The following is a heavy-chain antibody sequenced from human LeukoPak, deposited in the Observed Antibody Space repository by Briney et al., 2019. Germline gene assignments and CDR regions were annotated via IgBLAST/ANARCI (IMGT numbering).Heavy chain of an antibody. D-gene: IGHD4-23*01. J-gene: IGHJ4*02. CDR3: ARSMGYGGNTFFDY. CDR2: IYPGDSNT. V-gene: IGHV5-51*01. CDR1: GYSFSSYW. Sequence: GESLKISCKGSGYSFSSYWIGWVRQMPGKGLEWMGVIYPGDSNTRYSPSFQGQVTMSADKSITTAYLQWSSLKASDTALYYCARSMGYGGNTFFDYWGQGTLVTVSS.